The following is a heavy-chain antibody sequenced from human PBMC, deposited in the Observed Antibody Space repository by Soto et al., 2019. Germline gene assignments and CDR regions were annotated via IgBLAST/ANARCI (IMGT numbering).Heavy chain of an antibody. CDR2: ISGSGGST. Sequence: LRLSCAASGFTFSSCAMSWVRQAPGKGLEWVSAISGSGGSTYYADSVKGRFTISRDNSKNTLYLQMNSLRAEDTAVYYCAKDERTYYDFWSGYSLYYYGMDVWGQGTTVTVSS. D-gene: IGHD3-3*01. V-gene: IGHV3-23*01. J-gene: IGHJ6*02. CDR1: GFTFSSCA. CDR3: AKDERTYYDFWSGYSLYYYGMDV.